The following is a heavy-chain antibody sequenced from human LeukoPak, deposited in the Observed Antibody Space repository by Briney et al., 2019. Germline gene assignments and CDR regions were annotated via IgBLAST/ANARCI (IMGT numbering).Heavy chain of an antibody. CDR2: INHSGST. CDR1: GGSFSGYY. J-gene: IGHJ6*02. CDR3: ATSGGNSFPYFYYGMDV. Sequence: PSETLSLTCAVYGGSFSGYYWSWIRQPPGKGLEWIGEINHSGSTNYNPSLKSRVTISVNTSKNQFSLKLSSVTAADTAVYYCATSGGNSFPYFYYGMDVWGQGTTVTVSS. V-gene: IGHV4-34*01. D-gene: IGHD2-21*02.